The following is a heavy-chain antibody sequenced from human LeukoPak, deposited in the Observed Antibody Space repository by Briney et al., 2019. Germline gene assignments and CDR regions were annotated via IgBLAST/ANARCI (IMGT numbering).Heavy chain of an antibody. V-gene: IGHV1-18*01. D-gene: IGHD3-3*01. J-gene: IGHJ4*02. CDR2: ISAYNGST. CDR3: ATSPYDFWSGLQFDY. Sequence: GASVKVSCKASGYTFTSKGISWVRQAPGQGLEWMGWISAYNGSTNYAQKLQGRVTMTTDTSTSTAYMALRSLRSDDTAVYYCATSPYDFWSGLQFDYWGQGTLVTVSS. CDR1: GYTFTSKG.